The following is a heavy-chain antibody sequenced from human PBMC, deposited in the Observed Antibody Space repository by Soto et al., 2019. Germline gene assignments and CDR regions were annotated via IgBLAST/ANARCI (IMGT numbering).Heavy chain of an antibody. J-gene: IGHJ4*02. D-gene: IGHD6-13*01. V-gene: IGHV4-34*01. CDR3: ARELNLRIAAAVRFAY. Sequence: PSETLSLTCTVSGGSISSYYWSWIRQPPGKGLEWIGEINHSGSTNYNPSLKSRVTISVDTSKNQFSLKLSSVTAADTAVYYCARELNLRIAAAVRFAYWGQGTLVTVSS. CDR1: GGSISSYY. CDR2: INHSGST.